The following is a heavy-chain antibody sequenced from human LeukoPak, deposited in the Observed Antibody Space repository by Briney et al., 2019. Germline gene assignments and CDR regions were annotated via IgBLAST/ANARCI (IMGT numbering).Heavy chain of an antibody. CDR1: GFTFSSYA. Sequence: GGSLRLSCAASGFTFSSYAMSWVRQAPGKGLEWVSAISGSGGSTYDADSVKGRFTISRDNSKNTLYLQMNSLRAEDTAVYYCARDKEEGSSSGSIFDIWGQGTMVTVSS. J-gene: IGHJ3*02. V-gene: IGHV3-23*01. CDR3: ARDKEEGSSSGSIFDI. CDR2: ISGSGGST. D-gene: IGHD6-19*01.